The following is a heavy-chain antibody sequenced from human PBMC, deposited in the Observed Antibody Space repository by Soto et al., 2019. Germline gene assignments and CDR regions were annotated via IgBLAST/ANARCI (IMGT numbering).Heavy chain of an antibody. J-gene: IGHJ4*02. CDR3: ARSTTVGTPPSDH. Sequence: QVQLVQSGAEVKKPGASVKLSCKTSGYMFPSYGISWVRQAPGQGLEWMGWLSTYNGKTKYAQGLQGRVTMTTDTPTTTVYMEVRSLRSDDTAIYYCARSTTVGTPPSDHWGQGTLVTVSS. CDR1: GYMFPSYG. CDR2: LSTYNGKT. V-gene: IGHV1-18*04. D-gene: IGHD1-1*01.